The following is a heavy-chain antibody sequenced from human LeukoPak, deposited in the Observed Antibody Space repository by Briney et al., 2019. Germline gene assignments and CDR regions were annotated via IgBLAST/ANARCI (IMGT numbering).Heavy chain of an antibody. V-gene: IGHV3-23*01. J-gene: IGHJ5*01. D-gene: IGHD3-16*01. CDR3: ARWGHDRGFDS. CDR2: VSGSGRNT. CDR1: GFTFSNYA. Sequence: GGSLRLSCAGSGFTFSNYAMTWVRQAPGKGLEWVSSVSGSGRNTLYPDSVEGRFTISRDNCKNTVYLQMNSLRVEDTAVYYFARWGHDRGFDSWGQGSLVTVSS.